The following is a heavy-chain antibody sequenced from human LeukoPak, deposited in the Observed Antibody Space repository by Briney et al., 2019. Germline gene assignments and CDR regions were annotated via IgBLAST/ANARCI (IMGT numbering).Heavy chain of an antibody. D-gene: IGHD4-17*01. V-gene: IGHV1-69*04. CDR2: IIPILGIA. CDR1: GGTFSSYA. CDR3: ARGTSDYGLFDY. Sequence: ASVKVSCKASGGTFSSYAISWVRQAPGQGLEWMARIIPILGIANYAQKFQGRVTITADKSTSTAYMELSSLRSEDTAVYYCARGTSDYGLFDYWGQGTLVTVSS. J-gene: IGHJ4*02.